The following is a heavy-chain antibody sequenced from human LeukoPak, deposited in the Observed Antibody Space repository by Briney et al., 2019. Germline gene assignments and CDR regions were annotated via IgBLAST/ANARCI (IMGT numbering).Heavy chain of an antibody. CDR2: ISYDGSNK. CDR3: ARDVSYYDSSGTVDY. V-gene: IGHV3-30-3*01. Sequence: GGSLRLSCAASGFTFSYHWMTWVRQAPGKGLEWVAVISYDGSNKYYADSVKGRFTISRDNSKNTLYLQMNSLRAEDTAVYYCARDVSYYDSSGTVDYWGQGTLVTVSS. J-gene: IGHJ4*02. D-gene: IGHD3-22*01. CDR1: GFTFSYHW.